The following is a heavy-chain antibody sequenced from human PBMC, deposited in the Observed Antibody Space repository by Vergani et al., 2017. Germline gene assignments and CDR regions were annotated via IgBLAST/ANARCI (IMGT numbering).Heavy chain of an antibody. D-gene: IGHD6-13*01. CDR2: ISSSGSTI. CDR3: ARAYSSSWYEVVY. Sequence: VQMVESGGGLVKPGGSLRLSCVASGFTFSHYSMNWIRQAPGKGLEWVSYISSSGSTIYYADSVKGRFTISRDNAKNSLYLQMNSLRAEDTAVYYCARAYSSSWYEVVYWGQGTLVTVSS. CDR1: GFTFSHYS. J-gene: IGHJ4*02. V-gene: IGHV3-11*01.